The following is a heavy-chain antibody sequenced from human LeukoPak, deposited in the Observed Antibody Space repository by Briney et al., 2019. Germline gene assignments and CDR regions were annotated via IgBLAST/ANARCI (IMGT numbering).Heavy chain of an antibody. J-gene: IGHJ4*02. Sequence: QPGGSLRLSCAASGFTFSSYAMSWVRQAPGKGLEWVSAISGSGGSTYYADSVKGRFTIPRDNSKNTLYLQMNSLRAEDTAVYYCAKMRELRLRPPDYWGQGTLVTVSS. CDR1: GFTFSSYA. D-gene: IGHD1-26*01. CDR3: AKMRELRLRPPDY. V-gene: IGHV3-23*01. CDR2: ISGSGGST.